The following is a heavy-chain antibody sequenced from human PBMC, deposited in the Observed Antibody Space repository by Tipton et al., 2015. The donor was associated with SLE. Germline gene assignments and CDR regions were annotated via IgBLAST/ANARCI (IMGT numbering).Heavy chain of an antibody. CDR3: ASELGQWAFDI. CDR1: GFTFSSYP. CDR2: ISYDGSNK. J-gene: IGHJ3*02. Sequence: SLRLSCAASGFTFSSYPMHWVRQAPGKGLEWVAVISYDGSNKYYADSVKGRFTISRDNSKNTLYLQMNSLRAEDTAVYYCASELGQWAFDIWGQGTMVTVSS. V-gene: IGHV3-30*04. D-gene: IGHD6-19*01.